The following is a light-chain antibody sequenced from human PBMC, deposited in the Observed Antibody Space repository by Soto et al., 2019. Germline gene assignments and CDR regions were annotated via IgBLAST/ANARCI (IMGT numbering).Light chain of an antibody. J-gene: IGKJ1*01. CDR3: QQYGSSPQT. CDR1: QSVSSSS. V-gene: IGKV3-20*01. Sequence: EIVLTQSPGTLSLSPGEGATLSCRASQSVSSSSLAWYQQKPGQAPRLLIYGASSRATGIPDRFSGSGSGTDFTLTISRLEPEDFAVYYCQQYGSSPQTFGQGTKVEIK. CDR2: GAS.